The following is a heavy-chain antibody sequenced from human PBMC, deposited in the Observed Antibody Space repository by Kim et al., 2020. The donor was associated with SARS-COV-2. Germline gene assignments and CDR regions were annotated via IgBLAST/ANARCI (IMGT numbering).Heavy chain of an antibody. Sequence: ASVKVSCKASGYTFTSYAMNWVRQAPGQGLEWMGWINTNTGNPTYAQGFTGRFVFSLDTCVSTAYLQISSLKAEDTAVYYCARDSSIAVAWYYFDYWGQRTLVTVSS. CDR3: ARDSSIAVAWYYFDY. CDR2: INTNTGNP. D-gene: IGHD6-19*01. CDR1: GYTFTSYA. V-gene: IGHV7-4-1*02. J-gene: IGHJ4*02.